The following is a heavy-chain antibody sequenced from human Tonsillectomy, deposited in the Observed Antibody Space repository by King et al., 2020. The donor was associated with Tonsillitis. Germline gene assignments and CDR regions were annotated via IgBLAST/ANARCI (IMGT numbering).Heavy chain of an antibody. D-gene: IGHD3-22*01. Sequence: VQLVESGGVLVKPGGSLRLSCATSGFTFSHYDRHWVRQAPGKGLEWVSSITIGEEHIYYADSLKGRFTISIDNAKNSLYLQMNYLRAEDTAVYFCAKDKGADYYDSGRGAFDIWGQGTMVTVSS. CDR1: GFTFSHYD. CDR2: ITIGEEHI. CDR3: AKDKGADYYDSGRGAFDI. J-gene: IGHJ3*02. V-gene: IGHV3-21*01.